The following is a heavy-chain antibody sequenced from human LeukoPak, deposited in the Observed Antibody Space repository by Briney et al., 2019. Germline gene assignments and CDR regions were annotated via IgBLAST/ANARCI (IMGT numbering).Heavy chain of an antibody. CDR1: GGTFSSYA. J-gene: IGHJ4*02. CDR3: ARDVYSYGYWDY. Sequence: ASVKVSCKASGGTFSSYAISWVRQAPGQGLEWMGGIIPIFGTANYAQKFQGRVTITADKSTSTAYMELSSLRSEDTAVYYCARDVYSYGYWDYWGQGTLVTVSS. CDR2: IIPIFGTA. D-gene: IGHD5-18*01. V-gene: IGHV1-69*06.